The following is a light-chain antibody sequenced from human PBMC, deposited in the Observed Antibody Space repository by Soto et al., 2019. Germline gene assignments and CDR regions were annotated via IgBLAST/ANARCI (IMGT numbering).Light chain of an antibody. J-gene: IGKJ4*01. CDR3: WQYHYWAPLT. CDR2: DAS. V-gene: IGKV3-15*01. CDR1: QSVTNN. Sequence: EVGMTQSPATLSVSPGESATLSCRASQSVTNNLAWYQQKPGQPPRLLISDASTNATGIPARFSGSGSGTEFTLPIRSLQSEDSAVYYLWQYHYWAPLTFVGGTGVEIK.